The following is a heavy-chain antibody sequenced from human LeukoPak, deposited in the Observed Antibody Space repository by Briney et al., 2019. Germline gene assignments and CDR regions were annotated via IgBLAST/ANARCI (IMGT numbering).Heavy chain of an antibody. J-gene: IGHJ5*02. Sequence: SETLSLTCAVYGGSFSGYYWSWIRQPPGKGLEWIGEINHSGSTNYNPSLKSRVTMSVDTSKNQFSLKLSSVTAADTAVYYCARNLGSGSYYNWFDPWGQGTLVTVSS. CDR3: ARNLGSGSYYNWFDP. V-gene: IGHV4-34*01. CDR2: INHSGST. CDR1: GGSFSGYY. D-gene: IGHD3-10*01.